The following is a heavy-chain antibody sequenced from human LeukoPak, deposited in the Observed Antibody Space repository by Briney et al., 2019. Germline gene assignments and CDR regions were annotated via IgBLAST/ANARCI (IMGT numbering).Heavy chain of an antibody. CDR1: GGSISSGNYY. CDR3: AEMGGDYFDY. J-gene: IGHJ4*02. V-gene: IGHV4-61*02. D-gene: IGHD5-24*01. Sequence: PSETLSLTCTVSGGSISSGNYYWSWIRQPAGKGLEWIGRIYTSGSTNYNPSLKSRVTISVDTSKNQFSLKLSSVTAADTAVYYCAEMGGDYFDYWGQGTLVTVSS. CDR2: IYTSGST.